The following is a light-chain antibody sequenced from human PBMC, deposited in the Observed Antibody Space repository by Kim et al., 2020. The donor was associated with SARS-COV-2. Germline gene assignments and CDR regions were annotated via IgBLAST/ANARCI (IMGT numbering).Light chain of an antibody. CDR3: QSYDSCLSWE. V-gene: IGLV1-40*01. CDR2: GTT. J-gene: IGLJ3*02. Sequence: GPRVTISCTGRSSNIGAGYDVQLYQQFPGTAPKLLIYGTTNRPSGVPDRFSGSKSDTSASLAITGLQAEDEADYYCQSYDSCLSWEFGGGTQLTVL. CDR1: SSNIGAGYD.